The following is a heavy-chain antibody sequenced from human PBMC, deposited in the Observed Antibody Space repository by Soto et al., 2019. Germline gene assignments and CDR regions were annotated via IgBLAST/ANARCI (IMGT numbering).Heavy chain of an antibody. J-gene: IGHJ5*02. CDR1: GFTFGDYA. V-gene: IGHV3-49*03. Sequence: PGGSLRLSCTASGFTFGDYAMSWFRQAPGKGLGWVGFIRSKAYGGTTEYAASVKGRFTISRDDSKSIAYLQMNSLKTEDTAVYYCTRETLQQLALLGFDPWGQGTLVTVSS. CDR2: IRSKAYGGTT. D-gene: IGHD6-13*01. CDR3: TRETLQQLALLGFDP.